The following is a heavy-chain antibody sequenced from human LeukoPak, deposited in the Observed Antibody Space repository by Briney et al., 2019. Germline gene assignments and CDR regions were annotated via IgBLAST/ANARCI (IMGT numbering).Heavy chain of an antibody. D-gene: IGHD6-13*01. Sequence: SGTLSLTCAVSGGSISSSNWWSWVRQHPGEGLEWIGYIYYSGSTYYNPSLKSRVTISIDTSKDQFSLKLSPVTAADTAVYYCARVIRIGGIFDYWGQGTLVTVSS. J-gene: IGHJ4*02. CDR3: ARVIRIGGIFDY. CDR2: IYYSGST. CDR1: GGSISSSNW. V-gene: IGHV4-4*02.